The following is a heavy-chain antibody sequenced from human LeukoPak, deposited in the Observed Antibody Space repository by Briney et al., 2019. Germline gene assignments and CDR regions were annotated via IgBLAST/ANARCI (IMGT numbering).Heavy chain of an antibody. Sequence: PSETLSLTCTVSNGSISIYYWSWVRRPAGKGLEWIGRISASGSTNYNPSLKSRVTMSLDTSKNQFSLKLSSVTAADTAVYYCAREITVTRPFDYWGPGTLVTVSS. J-gene: IGHJ4*02. CDR3: AREITVTRPFDY. V-gene: IGHV4-4*07. CDR2: ISASGST. CDR1: NGSISIYY. D-gene: IGHD4-17*01.